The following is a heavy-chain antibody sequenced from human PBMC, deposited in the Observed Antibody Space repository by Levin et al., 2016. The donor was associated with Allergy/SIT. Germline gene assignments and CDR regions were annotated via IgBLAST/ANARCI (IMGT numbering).Heavy chain of an antibody. CDR2: IYYSGST. J-gene: IGHJ3*02. Sequence: RQAPGKGLEWIGYIYYSGSTYYNPSLKSRVTISVDTSKNQFSLKLSSVTAADTAVYYCARNVRGSSDAFDIWGQGTMVTVSS. V-gene: IGHV4-31*02. CDR3: ARNVRGSSDAFDI. D-gene: IGHD3-10*02.